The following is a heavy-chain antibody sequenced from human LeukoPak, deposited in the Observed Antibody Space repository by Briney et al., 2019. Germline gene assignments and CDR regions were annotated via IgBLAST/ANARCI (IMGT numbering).Heavy chain of an antibody. J-gene: IGHJ3*02. CDR3: AKGSIVGATTVAFDI. V-gene: IGHV3-23*01. D-gene: IGHD1-26*01. Sequence: ISGSGGSTYYAASVKGRFTISRDNSKNTLYLQMNSLRAEDTAVYYCAKGSIVGATTVAFDIWGQGTMVTVSS. CDR2: ISGSGGST.